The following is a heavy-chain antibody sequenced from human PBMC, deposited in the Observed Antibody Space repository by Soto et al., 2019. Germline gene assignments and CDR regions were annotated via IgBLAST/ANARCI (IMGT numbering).Heavy chain of an antibody. CDR2: IYYSGST. CDR1: GGSISSGGYY. CDR3: ARERVVSTMVRGVKAWFDP. D-gene: IGHD3-10*01. J-gene: IGHJ5*02. Sequence: SETLSLTCTVSGGSISSGGYYWSWIRQHPGKGLEWIGYIYYSGSTYYNPSLKSRVTISVDTSKNQFSLKLSSVTAADTAVYYCARERVVSTMVRGVKAWFDPWGQGTLVTVSS. V-gene: IGHV4-31*03.